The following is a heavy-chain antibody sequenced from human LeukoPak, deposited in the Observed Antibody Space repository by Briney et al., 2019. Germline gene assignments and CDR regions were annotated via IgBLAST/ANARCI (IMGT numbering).Heavy chain of an antibody. CDR2: INPSDGST. CDR1: GYTFTSYY. J-gene: IGHJ4*02. CDR3: ARGRAGFSGSWYVY. D-gene: IGHD6-13*01. V-gene: IGHV1-46*01. Sequence: GASVKGSCKAPGYTFTSYYMHWVRQAPGQGPEWMGVINPSDGSTSYAQKFQGRVAMTRDTSTSTVFMELSSLTSEDAAVYYCARGRAGFSGSWYVYWGQGTLVTVSS.